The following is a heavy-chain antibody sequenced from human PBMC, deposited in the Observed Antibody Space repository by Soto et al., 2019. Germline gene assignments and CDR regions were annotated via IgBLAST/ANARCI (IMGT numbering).Heavy chain of an antibody. CDR2: IKQDGSEK. V-gene: IGHV3-7*01. Sequence: PGGSLRLSCAASGFTFSSYWMSWVRQAPGKGLEWVANIKQDGSEKYYVDSAKGRFTISRDNSKNTLYLQMNSLRVEDTAVYFCASTPYERPPSCGPGTLFTVS. D-gene: IGHD3-3*01. CDR3: ASTPYERPPS. J-gene: IGHJ5*02. CDR1: GFTFSSYW.